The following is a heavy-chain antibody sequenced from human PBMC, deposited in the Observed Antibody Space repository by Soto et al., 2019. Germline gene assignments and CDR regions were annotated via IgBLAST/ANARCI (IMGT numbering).Heavy chain of an antibody. D-gene: IGHD3-10*02. CDR3: ARSYVQSRPIVY. CDR1: GYSVTAYY. J-gene: IGHJ4*02. Sequence: ASVKVSCKASGYSVTAYYMHWLRQAPGQAFEWMGIINPGDHSTRYSHNFQGRVAMTSDTSTSTVYLELSSLRSEDTALYYCARSYVQSRPIVYWGQGTLLTVYS. CDR2: INPGDHST. V-gene: IGHV1-46*01.